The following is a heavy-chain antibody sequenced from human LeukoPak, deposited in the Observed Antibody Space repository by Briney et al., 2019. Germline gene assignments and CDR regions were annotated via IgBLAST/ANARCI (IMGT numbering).Heavy chain of an antibody. D-gene: IGHD3-22*01. V-gene: IGHV3-7*01. Sequence: GGSLRLSCAAAGFRFSGFSMTWVRQAPGKGPEWVASIRQDADEKYYVDSVKGRFTVSRDNGQNSLFLQMNSLTAEDTAVYYFARGGTYWAPTYYVTSGYQDFDHWGQGTLVTVSS. J-gene: IGHJ4*02. CDR3: ARGGTYWAPTYYVTSGYQDFDH. CDR1: GFRFSGFS. CDR2: IRQDADEK.